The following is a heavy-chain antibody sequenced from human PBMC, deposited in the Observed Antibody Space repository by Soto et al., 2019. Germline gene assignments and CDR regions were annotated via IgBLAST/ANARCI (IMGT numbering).Heavy chain of an antibody. D-gene: IGHD5-12*01. V-gene: IGHV3-7*01. CDR1: GFTFSSYW. J-gene: IGHJ3*02. CDR3: ARDGEWLRFSFDI. CDR2: IKQDGSEK. Sequence: GGSLRLSCAASGFTFSSYWMSWVRQAPGKGLEWVANIKQDGSEKYYVDSVKGRFTISRDNAKNSLYLQMNSVRAEDTAVYYCARDGEWLRFSFDIWGQGTMVTVSS.